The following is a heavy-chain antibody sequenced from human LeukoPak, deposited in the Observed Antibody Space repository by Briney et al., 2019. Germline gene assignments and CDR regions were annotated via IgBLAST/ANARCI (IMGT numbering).Heavy chain of an antibody. J-gene: IGHJ4*02. CDR1: GDSFSSVTDY. Sequence: SETLSLTCTVSGDSFSSVTDYWAWIRQPPGKGLEWIGSIYYSGSTYYNPSLKSRVTISVDTSKNQFSLKLSSVTAADTAVYYCARLGGVPAAIWDYFDYWGQGTLVTVSS. D-gene: IGHD2-2*01. CDR2: IYYSGST. V-gene: IGHV4-39*01. CDR3: ARLGGVPAAIWDYFDY.